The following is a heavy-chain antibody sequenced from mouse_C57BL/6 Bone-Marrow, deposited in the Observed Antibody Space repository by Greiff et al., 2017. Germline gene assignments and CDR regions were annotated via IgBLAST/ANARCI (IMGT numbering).Heavy chain of an antibody. J-gene: IGHJ2*01. V-gene: IGHV1-55*01. CDR2: IYPGSGST. D-gene: IGHD2-2*01. Sequence: VQLQQPGAELVKPGASVKMSCKASGYTFTSYWITWVKQRPGQGREWIGDIYPGSGSTNYNEKFKSKATLTVDTSSSTAYMQLSSLTSEDSAVYYCASSTMVTTTGYYFDYWGQGTTLTVSS. CDR3: ASSTMVTTTGYYFDY. CDR1: GYTFTSYW.